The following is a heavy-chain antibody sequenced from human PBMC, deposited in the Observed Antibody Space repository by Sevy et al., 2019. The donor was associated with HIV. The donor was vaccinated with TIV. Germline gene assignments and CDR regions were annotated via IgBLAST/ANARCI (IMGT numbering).Heavy chain of an antibody. CDR2: INGRGGST. V-gene: IGHV3-23*01. J-gene: IGHJ4*02. CDR1: GFTFSSFA. D-gene: IGHD3-22*01. Sequence: GGSLRLSCAASGFASGFTFSSFAMSWVRQLPGKGLEWVSTINGRGGSTYYADSVKGRFTISRDNSQKTLYRQRNSLRAEDTAVYYCARRKRGRYYDSSGYWPFDYWGQGTLVTVSS. CDR3: ARRKRGRYYDSSGYWPFDY.